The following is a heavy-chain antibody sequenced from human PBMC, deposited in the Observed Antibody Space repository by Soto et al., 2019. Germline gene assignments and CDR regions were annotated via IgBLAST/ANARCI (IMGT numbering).Heavy chain of an antibody. Sequence: LRLSCAASGFTFSGSAMKWVRQAYGKGLEWVGRIRSKANSYATAYAASVKGRFTISRDDSKNTAYLQMNSLKTEDTAVYYCTSEGYYDSSGYFYYYYYGMDVWGQGTTVTVSS. J-gene: IGHJ6*02. CDR3: TSEGYYDSSGYFYYYYYGMDV. CDR2: IRSKANSYAT. V-gene: IGHV3-73*01. CDR1: GFTFSGSA. D-gene: IGHD3-22*01.